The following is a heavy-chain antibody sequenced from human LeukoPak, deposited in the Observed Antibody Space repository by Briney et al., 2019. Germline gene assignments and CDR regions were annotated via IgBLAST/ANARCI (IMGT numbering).Heavy chain of an antibody. D-gene: IGHD1-26*01. Sequence: SETLSLTCTASGGSISNNNYYWAWIRQPPGKGLECIGSIYYSGSPYYNPSLKSRVTISVDTSKNQFSLWLNSVTAADTAVYYCARCDSGSYFLDYWGQGTLVTVSS. CDR2: IYYSGSP. CDR3: ARCDSGSYFLDY. CDR1: GGSISNNNYY. J-gene: IGHJ4*02. V-gene: IGHV4-39*07.